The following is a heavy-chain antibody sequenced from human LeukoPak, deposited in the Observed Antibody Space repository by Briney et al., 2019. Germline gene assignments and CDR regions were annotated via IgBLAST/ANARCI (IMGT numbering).Heavy chain of an antibody. J-gene: IGHJ5*02. CDR3: ARVPLSTTGTPPLDWFDP. D-gene: IGHD1-1*01. CDR1: GGTFSSYA. CDR2: IIPIFGTA. V-gene: IGHV1-69*13. Sequence: SVKVSCKASGGTFSSYAISWVRQAPGQGLEWMGGIIPIFGTANYAQKFQGRVTITADESTSTAYMELSSLRSEDTAVYYCARVPLSTTGTPPLDWFDPWGQGTLVTVSS.